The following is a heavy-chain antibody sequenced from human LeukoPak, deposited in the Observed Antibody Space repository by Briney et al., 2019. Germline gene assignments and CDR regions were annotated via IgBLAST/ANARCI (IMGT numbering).Heavy chain of an antibody. V-gene: IGHV4-34*01. Sequence: PSETLSLTCAVYGGSFSGYYWSWIRQPPGKGLEWIGEINHSGSTNYNPSLKSRVTISVDTSKNQFSLKLSSVTAADTAVYYCARPRPVVALTRGGAWFDPWGQGTLVTVSS. J-gene: IGHJ5*02. D-gene: IGHD2-15*01. CDR3: ARPRPVVALTRGGAWFDP. CDR1: GGSFSGYY. CDR2: INHSGST.